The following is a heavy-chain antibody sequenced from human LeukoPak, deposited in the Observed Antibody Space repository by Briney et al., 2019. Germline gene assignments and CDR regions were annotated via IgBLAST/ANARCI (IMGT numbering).Heavy chain of an antibody. CDR2: IRDSGSST. CDR3: AKYGPQDSGSSHFDY. V-gene: IGHV3-23*01. CDR1: GFTFSSYA. Sequence: PGGSLRLSCAASGFTFSSYAMSWVRQAPGKGLEWVSAIRDSGSSTHYADPVKGRFTTSRDNSKNTLFLQMNSLRAEDTAIYYCAKYGPQDSGSSHFDYWGQGALVTVSS. D-gene: IGHD1-26*01. J-gene: IGHJ4*02.